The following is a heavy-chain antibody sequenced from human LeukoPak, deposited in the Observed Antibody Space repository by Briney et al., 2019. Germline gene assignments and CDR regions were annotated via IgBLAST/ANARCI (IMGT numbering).Heavy chain of an antibody. CDR3: AKFYDISTGYFDC. CDR2: ISGGGGST. Sequence: GGSLRLSCAASGFTFSSYAMSWVRQSPGKGLEWVSAISGGGGSTYYADSVKGRFTISRDNSKNTLYLQMNSLRAEDTAVYYCAKFYDISTGYFDCGGQGTLVTVSS. V-gene: IGHV3-23*01. J-gene: IGHJ4*02. CDR1: GFTFSSYA. D-gene: IGHD3-9*01.